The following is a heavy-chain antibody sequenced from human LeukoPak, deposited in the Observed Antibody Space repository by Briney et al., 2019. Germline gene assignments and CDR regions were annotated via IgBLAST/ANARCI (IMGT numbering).Heavy chain of an antibody. J-gene: IGHJ4*02. CDR2: INPNSGGT. V-gene: IGHV1-2*02. Sequence: GASVKVSCKASGYTFTGYYMHWVRQAPGQGLEWMGWINPNSGGTNYAQKFQGRVTMTRDTSISTAYMELSRLRSDDTAVYYCATGPIEEVATVTTFDYWGQGTLVTVSS. CDR1: GYTFTGYY. CDR3: ATGPIEEVATVTTFDY. D-gene: IGHD4-17*01.